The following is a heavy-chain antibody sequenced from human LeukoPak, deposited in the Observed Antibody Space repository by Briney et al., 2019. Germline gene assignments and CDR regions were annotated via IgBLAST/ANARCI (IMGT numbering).Heavy chain of an antibody. V-gene: IGHV3-23*01. CDR2: ISVGGGST. CDR1: GFTFSTYA. J-gene: IGHJ5*02. CDR3: AKNWVASSWFNWFDP. D-gene: IGHD6-13*01. Sequence: PGGSLRLSCAASGFTFSTYAMSWVRQAPGKWLEWVSAISVGGGSTYYADSVKGRFTISRDNAKNTLYLQMNSLRAENTAVYYCAKNWVASSWFNWFDPWGQGTLVTVSS.